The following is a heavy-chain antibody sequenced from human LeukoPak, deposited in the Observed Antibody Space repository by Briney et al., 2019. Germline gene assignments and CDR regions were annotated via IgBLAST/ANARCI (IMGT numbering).Heavy chain of an antibody. J-gene: IGHJ4*02. CDR2: ISAYNGNT. CDR3: ARVSSGWYQIGD. D-gene: IGHD6-19*01. V-gene: IGHV1-18*01. CDR1: GGTFSSYA. Sequence: ASVKVSCKASGGTFSSYAISWVRQPPGQGLEWMGWISAYNGNTNYAQKLQGRVTMTTDTSTSTAYMELRSLRSDDTAVYYCARVSSGWYQIGDWGQGTLVTVSS.